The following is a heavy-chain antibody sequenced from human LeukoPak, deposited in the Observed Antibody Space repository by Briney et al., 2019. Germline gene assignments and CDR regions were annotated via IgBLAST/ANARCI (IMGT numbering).Heavy chain of an antibody. D-gene: IGHD6-13*01. CDR1: GFTFSSYG. CDR3: ARDKGVSSSYDY. J-gene: IGHJ4*02. Sequence: QTGGSLRLSCAASGFTFSSYGMHWVRQAPGKGLEWVAFIRYDGSNKYYADSVKGRFTISRDNSKNTLYLQMNSLRAEDTAVYYCARDKGVSSSYDYWGQGTLVTVSS. CDR2: IRYDGSNK. V-gene: IGHV3-30*02.